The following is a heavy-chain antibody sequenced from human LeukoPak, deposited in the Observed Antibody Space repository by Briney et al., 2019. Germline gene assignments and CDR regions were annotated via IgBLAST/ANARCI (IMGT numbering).Heavy chain of an antibody. D-gene: IGHD1-26*01. Sequence: GGSLRLSCTASGFSFSGHWMHWARQLPGKGLVWVSRISPTGSTTSYADSVKGRFTVSRDNAKNTLYLQVNNLRAEDTAVYYCARDGGSYPYYFDYWGQGTLVTVSS. CDR1: GFSFSGHW. V-gene: IGHV3-74*01. CDR2: ISPTGSTT. CDR3: ARDGGSYPYYFDY. J-gene: IGHJ4*02.